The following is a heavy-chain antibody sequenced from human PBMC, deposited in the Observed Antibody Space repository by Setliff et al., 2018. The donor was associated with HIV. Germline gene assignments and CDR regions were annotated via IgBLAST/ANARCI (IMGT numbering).Heavy chain of an antibody. D-gene: IGHD3-3*01. V-gene: IGHV1-18*01. CDR3: ARIDESITIFGVVSYPMDV. CDR2: ISSYNGNT. Sequence: KVSCKASGYTFSDYGVSWVRQAPGQGLEWMGWISSYNGNTHFAQKYQDRISMTTDTSANIAYMELRSLQSDDTAVYYCARIDESITIFGVVSYPMDVWGKGTTVTVSS. J-gene: IGHJ6*03. CDR1: GYTFSDYG.